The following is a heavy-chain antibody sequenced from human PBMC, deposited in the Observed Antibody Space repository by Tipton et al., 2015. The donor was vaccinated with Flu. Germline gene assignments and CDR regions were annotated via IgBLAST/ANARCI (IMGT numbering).Heavy chain of an antibody. CDR3: ARIGRLVTTIGGDY. Sequence: TLSLTCTVSGGSLSSYYWSWIRQPPGKGLEWIGYIFYSGGTNYNPSLRSRVTISVDTSKNQFSLKLTSVTAADTAVDFCARIGRLVTTIGGDYWGQGTLVAVSS. V-gene: IGHV4-59*01. CDR1: GGSLSSYY. CDR2: IFYSGGT. J-gene: IGHJ4*02. D-gene: IGHD5-12*01.